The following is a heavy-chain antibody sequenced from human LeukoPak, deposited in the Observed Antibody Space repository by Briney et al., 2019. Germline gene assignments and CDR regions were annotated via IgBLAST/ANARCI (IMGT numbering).Heavy chain of an antibody. J-gene: IGHJ6*02. CDR3: ARVGCSSTSCLYYYGMDV. D-gene: IGHD2-2*01. V-gene: IGHV1-69*13. CDR1: GCTFTSYA. Sequence: ASVKVSCKASGCTFTSYAISWVRQAPGQGLEWMGGIIPIFGTANYAQKFQGRVTITADESTSTAYMELSSLRSEDTAVYYCARVGCSSTSCLYYYGMDVWGQGTTVTVSS. CDR2: IIPIFGTA.